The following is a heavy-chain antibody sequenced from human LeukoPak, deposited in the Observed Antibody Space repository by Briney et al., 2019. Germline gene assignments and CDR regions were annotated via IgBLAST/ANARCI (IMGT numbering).Heavy chain of an antibody. CDR3: ARDLSGDYDSSEIDY. V-gene: IGHV1-18*04. CDR2: ISAYNGNT. J-gene: IGHJ4*02. Sequence: ASVKVSCKASGYTFIGYYVHWVRQAPGQGLEWMGWISAYNGNTNYAQKLQGRVTMATDTSTSTAYMELRSLRSDDTAVYYCARDLSGDYDSSEIDYWGQGTLVTVSS. D-gene: IGHD3-22*01. CDR1: GYTFIGYY.